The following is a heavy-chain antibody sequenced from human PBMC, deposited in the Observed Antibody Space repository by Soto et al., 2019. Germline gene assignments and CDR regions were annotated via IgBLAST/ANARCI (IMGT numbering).Heavy chain of an antibody. V-gene: IGHV1-69*02. D-gene: IGHD6-19*01. Sequence: QVQLVQSGAEVKKPGSSVKVSCKASGGTFSSYTISWVRQAPGQGLEWMGRIIPILGIANYAQKFQGRVTITADKSTSTAYMELSSLRSEDTAVYYCASEGARAVAGTGAFGYWGQGTLVTVSS. CDR3: ASEGARAVAGTGAFGY. CDR2: IIPILGIA. J-gene: IGHJ4*02. CDR1: GGTFSSYT.